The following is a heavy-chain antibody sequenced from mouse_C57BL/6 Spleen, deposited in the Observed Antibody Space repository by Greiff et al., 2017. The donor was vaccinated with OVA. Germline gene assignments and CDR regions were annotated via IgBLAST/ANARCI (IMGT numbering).Heavy chain of an antibody. Sequence: QVQLQQSGAELVRPGASVTLSCKASGYTFTDYEMHWVKQTPVHGLEWIGAIDPETGGTAYNQKFKGKAILTADKSSSTAYMELRSLTSEDSAVYYCTSPREGRFDYWGKGTTLTVSS. CDR1: GYTFTDYE. CDR2: IDPETGGT. J-gene: IGHJ2*01. V-gene: IGHV1-15*01. CDR3: TSPREGRFDY.